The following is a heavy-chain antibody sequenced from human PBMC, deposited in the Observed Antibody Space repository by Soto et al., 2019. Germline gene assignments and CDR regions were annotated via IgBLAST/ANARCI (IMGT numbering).Heavy chain of an antibody. CDR3: ARRWSGTDY. D-gene: IGHD3-10*01. CDR2: IHNSGST. V-gene: IGHV4-59*01. Sequence: QVQLQESGPGLVKPSETLSLTCTVSGGSITSYYWSWIRQPPGKGLEWIGYIHNSGSTSYNPSLQSRVTISADVSKNQFSQDLRSVTAADTAVYYCARRWSGTDYWGHGTLVTVSS. J-gene: IGHJ4*01. CDR1: GGSITSYY.